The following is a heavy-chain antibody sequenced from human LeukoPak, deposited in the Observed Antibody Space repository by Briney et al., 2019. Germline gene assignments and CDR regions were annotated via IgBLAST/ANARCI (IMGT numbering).Heavy chain of an antibody. D-gene: IGHD3-3*01. V-gene: IGHV3-11*04. CDR3: AKTSLSDASGHYYYMDV. Sequence: GGSLRLSCAASGFTFSDYYMSWIRQAPGKGLEWVSSITSGGGTTYYADSVKGRFTISRDNSQNTVSLQVNNLRTEDTALYYCAKTSLSDASGHYYYMDVWGKGTTVTVSS. CDR2: ITSGGGTT. J-gene: IGHJ6*03. CDR1: GFTFSDYY.